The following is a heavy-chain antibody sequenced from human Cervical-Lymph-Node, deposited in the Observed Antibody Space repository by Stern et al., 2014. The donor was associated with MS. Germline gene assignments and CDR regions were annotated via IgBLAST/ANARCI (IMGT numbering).Heavy chain of an antibody. J-gene: IGHJ4*02. Sequence: QVQLVQSGSGLVKPSQTLSLTCAVSGGSISSGDYSWSWIRPPPGKSLEWIGYIVHSGSTYYNPSLKSRVSISVDRSKNQFSLKLSSVTAADTAMYYCARILGGNFDNWGQGTLVTVSS. CDR3: ARILGGNFDN. CDR2: IVHSGST. CDR1: GGSISSGDYS. V-gene: IGHV4-30-2*01. D-gene: IGHD2-15*01.